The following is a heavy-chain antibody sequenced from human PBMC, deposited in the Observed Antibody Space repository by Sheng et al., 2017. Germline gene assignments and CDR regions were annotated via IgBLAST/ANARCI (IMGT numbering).Heavy chain of an antibody. CDR2: ISSSGGST. CDR1: GFTFSNYA. V-gene: IGHV3-23*01. J-gene: IGHJ4*02. Sequence: EVQLLESGGGLVQPGGSLRLSCVASGFTFSNYAMNWVRQAPGKGLEWVSGISSSGGSTYYADSVKGRFTISRDSSKNTLYLQINTLRADDTAIYYCAKAKGSRYYYGIDYWGQGSLVTVSS. D-gene: IGHD3-22*01. CDR3: AKAKGSRYYYGIDY.